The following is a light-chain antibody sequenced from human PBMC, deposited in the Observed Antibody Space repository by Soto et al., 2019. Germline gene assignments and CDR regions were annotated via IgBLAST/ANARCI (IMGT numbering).Light chain of an antibody. Sequence: QSVLTQPASVSGSPGQSITISCTGSSSDIGGDKYVSWYQQHPGKVPKLIIYEVTYRPSGVSSRFSGSKSGNTASLTISGLQAEDEADYYCSSYTSPNVFGGGTKVTVL. CDR2: EVT. CDR1: SSDIGGDKY. J-gene: IGLJ3*02. V-gene: IGLV2-14*01. CDR3: SSYTSPNV.